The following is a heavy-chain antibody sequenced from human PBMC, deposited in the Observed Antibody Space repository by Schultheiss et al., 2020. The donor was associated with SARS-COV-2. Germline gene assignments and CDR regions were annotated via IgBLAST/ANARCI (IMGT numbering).Heavy chain of an antibody. Sequence: SETLSLTCTVSGGSISSYYWSWIRQPPGKGLEWIGEINHSGSTNYNPSLKSRVTISVDTSKKQFSLKLSSVTAADTAVYYCARRGKGQPDYWGQGILVTVSS. D-gene: IGHD3-16*01. CDR2: INHSGST. CDR3: ARRGKGQPDY. V-gene: IGHV4-34*01. J-gene: IGHJ4*02. CDR1: GGSISSYY.